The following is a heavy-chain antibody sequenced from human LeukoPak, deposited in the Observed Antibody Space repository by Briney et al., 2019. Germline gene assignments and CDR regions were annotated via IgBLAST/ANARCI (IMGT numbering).Heavy chain of an antibody. CDR3: ARETNNSGFDY. CDR2: INQDGTEK. Sequence: GGSLRLSCAASGFTFSSYWMTWVRQTPGRGLEWVANINQDGTEKYYVDSVKGRFTISRDNAKNSLYLQMNSLRAEDTAVYYCARETNNSGFDYWGQGTLVTVSS. CDR1: GFTFSSYW. D-gene: IGHD1/OR15-1a*01. V-gene: IGHV3-7*01. J-gene: IGHJ4*02.